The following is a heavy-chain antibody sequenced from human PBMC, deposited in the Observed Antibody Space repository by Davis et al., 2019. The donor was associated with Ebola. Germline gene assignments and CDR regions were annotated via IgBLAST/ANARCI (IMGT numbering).Heavy chain of an antibody. Sequence: ASVKVSCKASGYIFTGYGISWVRQAPGQGLEWMGWISGYNARTLYAQKFQGRLTLTTETSTSTAYMELRSLRSDDTAVYYCARDWVPFGILSLSGGFDVWGQGTLVTVSS. V-gene: IGHV1-18*01. D-gene: IGHD3-16*01. CDR3: ARDWVPFGILSLSGGFDV. CDR2: ISGYNART. J-gene: IGHJ4*02. CDR1: GYIFTGYG.